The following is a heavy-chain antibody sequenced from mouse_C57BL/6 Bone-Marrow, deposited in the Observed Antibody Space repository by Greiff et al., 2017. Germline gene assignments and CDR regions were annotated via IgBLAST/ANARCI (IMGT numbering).Heavy chain of an antibody. V-gene: IGHV1-75*01. Sequence: QVQLKESGPELVQPGASVTISCQASGYTFTDYYINLVQQMPGQGLDWIGWLFPGSGSTYSNQKFKGKAPLTLDNSSSTAYMLLSSLTSEDSAVYFCARRAYPYYYAMDDWGQGTSVTVSS. J-gene: IGHJ4*01. CDR2: LFPGSGST. CDR1: GYTFTDYY. CDR3: ARRAYPYYYAMDD. D-gene: IGHD2-10*01.